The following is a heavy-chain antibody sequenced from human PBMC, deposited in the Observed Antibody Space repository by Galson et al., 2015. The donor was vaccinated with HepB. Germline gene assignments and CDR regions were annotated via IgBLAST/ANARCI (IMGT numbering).Heavy chain of an antibody. CDR2: INTNTGNP. D-gene: IGHD6-13*01. J-gene: IGHJ5*02. CDR1: GYSLTRCA. V-gene: IGHV7-4-1*02. Sequence: SVKVSCKASGYSLTRCAMNWVRQAPGQGLEWMGWINTNTGNPTYAQGFTGRFVFSLDTSVSTAYLQITSLKTEDTAVYYCARGGIAAAHWFDPWGQGTLVTVSS. CDR3: ARGGIAAAHWFDP.